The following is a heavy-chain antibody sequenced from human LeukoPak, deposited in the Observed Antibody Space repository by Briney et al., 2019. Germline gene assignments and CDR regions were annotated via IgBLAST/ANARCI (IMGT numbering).Heavy chain of an antibody. D-gene: IGHD3-10*01. Sequence: GVSLRLFCAAWGFTYRVYEMNWVPQAPAKALEWITYLCGRGKTIYYADPVKRRFTIYRDDGKDFLHLQMDSLIAQDRAFYSCARDLYYCGSGNYVPGFPDFWGQGILVTVSS. J-gene: IGHJ4*02. CDR2: LCGRGKTI. CDR3: ARDLYYCGSGNYVPGFPDF. CDR1: GFTYRVYE. V-gene: IGHV3-48*03.